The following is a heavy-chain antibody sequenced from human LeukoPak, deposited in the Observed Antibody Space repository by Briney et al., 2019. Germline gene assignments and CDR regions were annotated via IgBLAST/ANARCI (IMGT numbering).Heavy chain of an antibody. V-gene: IGHV3-33*06. J-gene: IGHJ4*02. Sequence: SCKASGFTFSSYGMHWVRQAPGKGLEWVAVIWYDGSNKYYADSVKGRFTISRDNSKNTLYLQMNSLRAEDTAVYYCAKLGLYGSGSYWDYWGQGTLVTVSS. CDR3: AKLGLYGSGSYWDY. D-gene: IGHD3-10*01. CDR1: GFTFSSYG. CDR2: IWYDGSNK.